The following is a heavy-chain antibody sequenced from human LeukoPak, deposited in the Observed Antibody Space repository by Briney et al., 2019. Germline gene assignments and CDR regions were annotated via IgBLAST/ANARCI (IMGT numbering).Heavy chain of an antibody. D-gene: IGHD6-13*01. CDR3: ARRYSSSWYSYFDY. CDR1: GGSTSSYY. J-gene: IGHJ4*02. CDR2: IYYSGST. V-gene: IGHV4-59*08. Sequence: SETLSLTCTVSGGSTSSYYWSWIRQPPGKGLEWIGYIYYSGSTNYNPSLKSRVTISVDTSKNQFSLKLSSVTAADTAVYYCARRYSSSWYSYFDYWGQGTLVTVSS.